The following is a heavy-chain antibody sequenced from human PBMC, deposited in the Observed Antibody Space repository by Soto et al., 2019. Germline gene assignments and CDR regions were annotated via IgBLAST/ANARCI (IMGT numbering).Heavy chain of an antibody. V-gene: IGHV4-4*07. CDR2: VYATGTS. CDR3: VSVGSRTLPDCFDS. D-gene: IGHD1-26*01. CDR1: GGSMSKFY. J-gene: IGHJ5*01. Sequence: SETLSLTCSVSGGSMSKFYWSWIRKSAGKGLEWMGRVYATGTSDSNPSPRSRIAMSVDISNKTFSLRLRAVTAADTGVYYCVSVGSRTLPDCFDSWGQGTLVTVSS.